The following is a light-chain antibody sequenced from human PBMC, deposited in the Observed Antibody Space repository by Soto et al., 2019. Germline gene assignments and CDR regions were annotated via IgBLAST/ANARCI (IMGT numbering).Light chain of an antibody. CDR2: DNN. Sequence: QSVLTQPPSVSAAPGQKGTISCSGSSSNIGENYVSWYQQFPGTAPKVLIYDNNQRPSGIPDRFSGSKSGTSATLGITGLETGDEARYYGATWDNSLSAHVFGGGTKLTVL. V-gene: IGLV1-51*01. CDR1: SSNIGENY. J-gene: IGLJ2*01. CDR3: ATWDNSLSAHV.